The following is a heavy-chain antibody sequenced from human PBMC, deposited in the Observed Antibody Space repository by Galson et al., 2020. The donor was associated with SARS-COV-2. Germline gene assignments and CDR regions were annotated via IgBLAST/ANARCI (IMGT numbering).Heavy chain of an antibody. CDR1: RFIFSSYG. CDR2: ISFDGGHE. J-gene: IGHJ6*02. V-gene: IGHV3-30*18. Sequence: GGSLRLSCAASRFIFSSYGMHWVRQAPGKGLEWVAFISFDGGHEHYADSVKGRFTISRDNSKNILFLQMDSLRSEDTALYYCAKDHFDLPPGFGFVFGMDVWGQGTTVIVSS. CDR3: AKDHFDLPPGFGFVFGMDV. D-gene: IGHD3-9*01.